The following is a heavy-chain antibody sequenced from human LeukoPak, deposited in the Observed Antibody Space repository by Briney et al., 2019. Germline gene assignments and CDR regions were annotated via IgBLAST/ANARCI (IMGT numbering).Heavy chain of an antibody. CDR1: GYTFTGYY. CDR3: ARGMRDGYIRLDAFDI. CDR2: INPNSGGT. V-gene: IGHV1-2*02. D-gene: IGHD5-24*01. Sequence: ASVKISCKASGYTFTGYYMHWVRQAPGQGLEWMGWINPNSGGTNYAQKFQGRVTMTRDTSISTAYMELSRLRSDDTAVYYCARGMRDGYIRLDAFDIWGQGTMVTVSS. J-gene: IGHJ3*02.